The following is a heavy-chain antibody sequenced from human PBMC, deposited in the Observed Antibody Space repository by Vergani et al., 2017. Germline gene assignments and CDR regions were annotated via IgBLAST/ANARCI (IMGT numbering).Heavy chain of an antibody. CDR1: GFTFRTYA. CDR3: AKDGEGYSYGYRHFDY. V-gene: IGHV3-23*01. D-gene: IGHD5-18*01. Sequence: EVQRLESGGGLVQPGGSLRLSCAASGFTFRTYAMSWVRQAPGKGLEWVSAISGSVDSTYYADSVTGRFTISRDNSKNTLYLTMNSLRAEDTAVYYCAKDGEGYSYGYRHFDYWGQGTLVTVSS. J-gene: IGHJ4*02. CDR2: ISGSVDST.